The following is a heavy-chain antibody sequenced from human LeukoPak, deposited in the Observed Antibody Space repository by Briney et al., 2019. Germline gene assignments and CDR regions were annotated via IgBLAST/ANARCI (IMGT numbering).Heavy chain of an antibody. D-gene: IGHD1-26*01. CDR1: GGSFSGYY. J-gene: IGHJ3*02. CDR3: ARGSQLYSGSYHLIGAFDI. Sequence: SETLSLTCAVYGGSFSGYYWSWIRQPPGKGLEWIGEINHSGSTNYNPSLKSRVTISVDTSKNQFSLKLSSVTAADTAVYYCARGSQLYSGSYHLIGAFDIWGQGTMVTVSS. CDR2: INHSGST. V-gene: IGHV4-34*01.